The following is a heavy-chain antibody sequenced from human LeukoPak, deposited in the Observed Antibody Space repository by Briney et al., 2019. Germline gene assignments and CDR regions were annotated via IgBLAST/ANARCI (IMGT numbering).Heavy chain of an antibody. CDR1: GFTLSNYG. D-gene: IGHD3-10*02. V-gene: IGHV3-20*04. J-gene: IGHJ6*04. CDR3: AELGITMIGGV. CDR2: INWNGGST. Sequence: GGTLRLSCAGSGFTLSNYGMSWVRQAPGKGLEWVSGINWNGGSTGYADSVKGRFTISRDNAKNSLYLQMNSLRAEDTAVYYCAELGITMIGGVWGKGTTVTISS.